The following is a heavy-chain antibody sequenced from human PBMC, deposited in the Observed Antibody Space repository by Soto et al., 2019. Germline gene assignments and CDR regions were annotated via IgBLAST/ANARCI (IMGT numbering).Heavy chain of an antibody. CDR3: ARITGTTVYYGMDV. CDR2: ISAYNGNT. CDR1: GYTFTSYG. J-gene: IGHJ6*02. V-gene: IGHV1-18*01. D-gene: IGHD1-7*01. Sequence: GAXVKFSCKASGYTFTSYGISWVRQAPGQGLEWMGWISAYNGNTNYAQKLQGRVTMTTDTSTSTAYMELRSLRSDDTAVYYCARITGTTVYYGMDVWGQGTTVTVSS.